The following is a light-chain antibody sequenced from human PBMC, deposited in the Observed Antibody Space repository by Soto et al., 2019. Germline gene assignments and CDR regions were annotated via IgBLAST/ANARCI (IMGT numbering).Light chain of an antibody. CDR2: GAS. J-gene: IGKJ4*01. V-gene: IGKV3-15*01. CDR3: QQYNIWPPQDT. CDR1: QSVSSN. Sequence: EIVMTQSPSSLSVSPGDRATISCRASQSVSSNLAWYQQKPGQAPRLLIYGASTRATGIPARFSGSGSGTELTLTISSMQSEDFAVSYCQQYNIWPPQDTFGGGTKVEIK.